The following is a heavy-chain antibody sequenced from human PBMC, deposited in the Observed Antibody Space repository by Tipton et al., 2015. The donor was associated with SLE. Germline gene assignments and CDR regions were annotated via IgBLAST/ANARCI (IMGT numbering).Heavy chain of an antibody. V-gene: IGHV4-61*01. Sequence: TLSLTCTVSGGSISSGSYYWSWIRQPPGKGLEWIGYIYYSGSTNYNPSLKSRVTISVDTSKNQFSLKLSSVTAADTAVYYCAKTGMGWYFDLWGRGTLVTVSS. J-gene: IGHJ2*01. CDR2: IYYSGST. CDR3: AKTGMGWYFDL. D-gene: IGHD7-27*01. CDR1: GGSISSGSYY.